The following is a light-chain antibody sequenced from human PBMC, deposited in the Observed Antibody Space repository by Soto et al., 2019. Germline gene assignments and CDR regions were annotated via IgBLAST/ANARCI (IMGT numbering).Light chain of an antibody. Sequence: DIQTTQSPSSLSASVGDRVTISCRASQCIRNYVAWYQQRPGKVPKLLIYAASTLQSGVPSRFSGSGSGTDFTLTISSLQPEDVATYYCQKYNSVPSFGGGTKVEIK. CDR2: AAS. J-gene: IGKJ4*01. V-gene: IGKV1-27*01. CDR3: QKYNSVPS. CDR1: QCIRNY.